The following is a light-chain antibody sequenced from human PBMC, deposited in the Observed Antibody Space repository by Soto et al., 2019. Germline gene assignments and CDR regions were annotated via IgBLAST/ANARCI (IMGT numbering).Light chain of an antibody. Sequence: DIQMTQSPSSLSASVGDTVTITCRASQHITNDCAWYQQKAGRAPKCLILLASRLQTGVPSRFSGSGSGTEFTLTTSSLQPEHFATYYCLHHNGYPPVFGQGTKVEI. CDR3: LHHNGYPPV. CDR2: LAS. J-gene: IGKJ2*01. CDR1: QHITND. V-gene: IGKV1-17*01.